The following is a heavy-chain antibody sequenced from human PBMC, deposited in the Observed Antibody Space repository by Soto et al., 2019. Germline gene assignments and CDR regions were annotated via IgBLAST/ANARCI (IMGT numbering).Heavy chain of an antibody. CDR3: ATSTGWPGFDF. D-gene: IGHD6-19*01. CDR1: GGSISRYY. V-gene: IGHV4-59*08. CDR2: MHYSGNT. Sequence: QVQLQESGPGLVKPSETLSLTCSVSGGSISRYYCSWVRQPPGKGLEWIGHMHYSGNTRYNPSLNSRATDTLDTSKNQLPQNLSSVTAAATAVYSCATSTGWPGFDFWGQGTLATVSS. J-gene: IGHJ4*02.